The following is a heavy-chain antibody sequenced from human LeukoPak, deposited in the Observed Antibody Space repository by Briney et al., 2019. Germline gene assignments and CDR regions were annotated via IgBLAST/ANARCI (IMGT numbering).Heavy chain of an antibody. V-gene: IGHV1-18*01. Sequence: ASVKVSCKASGYTFTSYGISWVRQAPGQGLEWMGWISAYNGNTNYAQKLQGRVTMTTDTSTSTAYMELRSLRSGDTAVYYCARAGGYGFWSGYYIGWFDPWGQGTLVTASS. J-gene: IGHJ5*02. CDR3: ARAGGYGFWSGYYIGWFDP. CDR2: ISAYNGNT. D-gene: IGHD3-3*01. CDR1: GYTFTSYG.